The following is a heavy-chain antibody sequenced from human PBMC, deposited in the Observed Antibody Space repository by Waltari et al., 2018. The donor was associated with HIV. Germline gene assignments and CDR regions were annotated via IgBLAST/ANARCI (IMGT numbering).Heavy chain of an antibody. Sequence: QVQLVQSGAEVKKPGASVKVSCKASGYTFTDHHKHWIRQAPGQGFEWMGWITPNSGGTNYAPKLQGRVTLTRDTSISTAYMELTRLTSDDTAVYYCAREGGKSVYGEFGYWGQGTLVTVSS. J-gene: IGHJ4*02. CDR1: GYTFTDHH. V-gene: IGHV1-2*02. CDR2: ITPNSGGT. CDR3: AREGGKSVYGEFGY. D-gene: IGHD4-17*01.